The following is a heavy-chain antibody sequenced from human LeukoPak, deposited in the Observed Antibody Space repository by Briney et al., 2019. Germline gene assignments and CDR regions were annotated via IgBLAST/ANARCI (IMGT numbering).Heavy chain of an antibody. CDR2: IHYTGST. Sequence: SETLSLTCTVSGGSISSSSYYWGWIRQPPGRGLEWIGYIHYTGSTNYNPSLKSRVTISVDTSKNQFSLKLSFVTAADTAAYYCARVEEGYGSGRRENYYYYYMDVWGKGSTVTISS. V-gene: IGHV4-61*05. CDR1: GGSISSSSYY. J-gene: IGHJ6*03. CDR3: ARVEEGYGSGRRENYYYYYMDV. D-gene: IGHD3-10*01.